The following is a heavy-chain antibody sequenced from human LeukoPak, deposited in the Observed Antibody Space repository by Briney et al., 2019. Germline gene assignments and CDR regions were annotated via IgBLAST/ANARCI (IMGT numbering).Heavy chain of an antibody. D-gene: IGHD2-8*01. CDR3: ARGICTNGVCSFHSFDY. J-gene: IGHJ4*02. V-gene: IGHV4-59*01. Sequence: SETLSLTCTVSGGSISNYYWSWIRQPPGKGLEWIGYFFYSGSTNYNPSLKSRVTISVDTSKNQFSLKLTSVTAADTAVYYCARGICTNGVCSFHSFDYWGQGTLVTVSS. CDR1: GGSISNYY. CDR2: FFYSGST.